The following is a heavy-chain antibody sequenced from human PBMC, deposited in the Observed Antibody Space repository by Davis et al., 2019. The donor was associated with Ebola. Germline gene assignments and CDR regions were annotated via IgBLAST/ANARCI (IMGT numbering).Heavy chain of an antibody. CDR1: GGSISNSNCY. D-gene: IGHD2-15*01. J-gene: IGHJ6*02. Sequence: PGGSLRLSCAVSGGSISNSNCYWGWIRQPPGKGLEWIGSIYYSGSTYYNPSLKSRVTISVDTSKNQFSLKLTSVAATDTAIYYCARQVGKDGYYYGVDVWGQGTTVTVSS. CDR3: ARQVGKDGYYYGVDV. CDR2: IYYSGST. V-gene: IGHV4-39*01.